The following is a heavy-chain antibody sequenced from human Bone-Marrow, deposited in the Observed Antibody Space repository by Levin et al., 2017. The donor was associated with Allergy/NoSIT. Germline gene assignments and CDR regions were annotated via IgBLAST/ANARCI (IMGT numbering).Heavy chain of an antibody. CDR2: ISYDGSNK. Sequence: GESLKISCAASGFTFSSYAMHWVRQAPGKGLEWVAVISYDGSNKYYADSVKGRFTISRDNSKNTLYLQMNSLRAEDTAVYYCARGFEYSSSWGQGTLVTVSS. CDR3: ARGFEYSSS. V-gene: IGHV3-30*04. CDR1: GFTFSSYA. J-gene: IGHJ4*02. D-gene: IGHD6-6*01.